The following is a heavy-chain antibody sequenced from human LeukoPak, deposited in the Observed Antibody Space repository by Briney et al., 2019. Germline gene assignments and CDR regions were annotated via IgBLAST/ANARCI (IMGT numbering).Heavy chain of an antibody. Sequence: GGSLRLSCAASGFTFSSCGMTWVRQAPGKGLEWVSSISGSDDGTYYADSVKGRFTISRDNSKNTLYLQMNSLRAEDTAVYYCAKRGPIYSSSPGNYFDYWGQGTLVAVSS. D-gene: IGHD6-6*01. CDR2: ISGSDDGT. V-gene: IGHV3-23*01. J-gene: IGHJ4*02. CDR1: GFTFSSCG. CDR3: AKRGPIYSSSPGNYFDY.